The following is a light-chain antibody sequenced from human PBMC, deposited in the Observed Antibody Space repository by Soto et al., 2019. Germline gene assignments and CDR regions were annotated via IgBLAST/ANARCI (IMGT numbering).Light chain of an antibody. CDR1: QSISSW. CDR3: QQYNSYPIT. J-gene: IGKJ5*01. Sequence: DIQMTQSPSTPSASVGDRVTITCRASQSISSWLAWYQQKAGKAPKLLIYDASSLDSDDPSRFSGSGSGTEFSLTISSLQTDDFATYYGQQYNSYPITFGQGTRLEIK. CDR2: DAS. V-gene: IGKV1-5*01.